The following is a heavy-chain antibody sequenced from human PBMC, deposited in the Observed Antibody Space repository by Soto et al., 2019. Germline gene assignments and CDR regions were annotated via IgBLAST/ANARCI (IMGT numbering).Heavy chain of an antibody. V-gene: IGHV3-23*01. Sequence: GSLRLSCAASGFTFSGYAMSWVRQAPGKGLEWVSVITGSGGSTYYADSVKGLFTISRDNAKNTLYLPMNSLRAEGTAVDYFAKAGGVSGNPPQAFDIWDQRTMVTVSS. CDR1: GFTFSGYA. CDR3: AKAGGVSGNPPQAFDI. J-gene: IGHJ3*02. D-gene: IGHD3-16*01. CDR2: ITGSGGST.